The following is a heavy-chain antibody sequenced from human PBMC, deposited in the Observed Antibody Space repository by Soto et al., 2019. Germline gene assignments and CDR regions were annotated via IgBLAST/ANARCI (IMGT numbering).Heavy chain of an antibody. V-gene: IGHV3-30*03. CDR3: ARSRDGYSFYFYYGMDV. CDR1: GFTFTSYD. CDR2: ILHDGSAE. J-gene: IGHJ6*02. Sequence: GGSLRLSCAASGFTFTSYDMHWVRQAPGKGLEWMALILHDGSAEYYADSVKGRFTISRDNSKSTLYLQMNSLRAEDTAVYYCARSRDGYSFYFYYGMDVWGQGTTVTVSS. D-gene: IGHD4-4*01.